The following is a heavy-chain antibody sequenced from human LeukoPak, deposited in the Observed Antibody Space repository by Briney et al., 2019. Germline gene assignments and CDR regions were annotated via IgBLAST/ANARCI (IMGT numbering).Heavy chain of an antibody. Sequence: SETLSLTCTVSGVSISSYYWSWIRQPPGKGLEWIGEINHSGSTNYNPSLKSRVTISVDTSKNQFSLKLSSVTAADTAVYYCARGRGARDNDYVWGSSIDYWGQGTLVTVSS. CDR2: INHSGST. CDR1: GVSISSYY. V-gene: IGHV4-34*01. CDR3: ARGRGARDNDYVWGSSIDY. J-gene: IGHJ4*02. D-gene: IGHD3-16*01.